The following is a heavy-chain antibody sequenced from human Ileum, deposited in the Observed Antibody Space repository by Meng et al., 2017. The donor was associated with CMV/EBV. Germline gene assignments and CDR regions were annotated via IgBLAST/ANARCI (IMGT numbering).Heavy chain of an antibody. CDR1: GGTFSSYA. V-gene: IGHV1-69*10. CDR3: ARLGTGTTQYYYYYGMDV. D-gene: IGHD1-7*01. Sequence: SVKVSCKASGGTFSSYAISWVRQAPGQGLEWMGGIIPILGIANYAQKFQGRVTITADKSTSTAYMELSSLRSEDTAVYYCARLGTGTTQYYYYYGMDVWGHGTTVTVSS. CDR2: IIPILGIA. J-gene: IGHJ6*02.